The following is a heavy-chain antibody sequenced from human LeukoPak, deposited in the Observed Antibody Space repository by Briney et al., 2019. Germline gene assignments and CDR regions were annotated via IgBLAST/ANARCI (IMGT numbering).Heavy chain of an antibody. D-gene: IGHD1-26*01. CDR1: GGSISSSSYY. Sequence: SETLSLTCTVSGGSISSSSYYWGWIRQPPGKGLEWIGSIYYSGSTYYNPSLKSRVTISVDTSKYQFSLKLSSVTAADTAVYYCARSLTLEWELPDYWGQGTLVTVSS. CDR2: IYYSGST. CDR3: ARSLTLEWELPDY. V-gene: IGHV4-39*07. J-gene: IGHJ4*02.